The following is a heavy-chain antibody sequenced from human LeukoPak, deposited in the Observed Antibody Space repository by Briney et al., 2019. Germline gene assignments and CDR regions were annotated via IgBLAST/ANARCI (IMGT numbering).Heavy chain of an antibody. CDR2: INPNIGDA. V-gene: IGHV1-2*02. D-gene: IGHD2-21*02. J-gene: IGHJ5*01. CDR3: ARMALDGGDSIGFDS. Sequence: ASVKVSCKAYGYTFTDYFIHWVRQAPGQGLEWMGWINPNIGDASYAQKFQDRVTMTRDRSINTAYMELSRPTSDDTAVYYCARMALDGGDSIGFDSWGQGTLVTVSS. CDR1: GYTFTDYF.